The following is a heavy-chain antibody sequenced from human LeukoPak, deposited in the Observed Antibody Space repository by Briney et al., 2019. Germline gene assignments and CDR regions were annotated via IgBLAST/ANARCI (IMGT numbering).Heavy chain of an antibody. D-gene: IGHD1-26*01. J-gene: IGHJ4*02. CDR1: GFIVSGDF. CDR2: IYSDGST. V-gene: IGHV3-53*01. CDR3: ARERGRGRDSPWFDY. Sequence: GGSLRLSCAASGFIVSGDFMSWVRQAPGKGLEWVSVIYSDGSTYYADSVEGRFTISRDNSKNTLDLQMTGLRAEDTAVYYCARERGRGRDSPWFDYWGQGTLVTVPS.